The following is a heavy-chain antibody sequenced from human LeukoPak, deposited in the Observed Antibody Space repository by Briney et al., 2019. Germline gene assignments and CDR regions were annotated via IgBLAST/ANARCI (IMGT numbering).Heavy chain of an antibody. D-gene: IGHD3-3*01. CDR2: ISSSGRTI. Sequence: PGGSLRLSCPATGLTFSDYDLSALGQAPGKGLEWVSYISSSGRTIYYADSVKGRFTISRDNAKNSLYLQMNSLRAEDTAVYYCARGTIFGVVNNWFDPWGQGTLVTVSS. CDR1: GLTFSDYD. J-gene: IGHJ5*02. V-gene: IGHV3-11*04. CDR3: ARGTIFGVVNNWFDP.